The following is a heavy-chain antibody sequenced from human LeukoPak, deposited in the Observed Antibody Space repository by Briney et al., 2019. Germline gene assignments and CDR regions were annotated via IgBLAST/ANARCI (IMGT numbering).Heavy chain of an antibody. D-gene: IGHD3-22*01. V-gene: IGHV4-4*07. CDR1: GASISSYY. CDR2: IYTSGST. J-gene: IGHJ4*02. Sequence: SETLSLTCTVSGASISSYYWTWIRQPAGKGLEWIGRIYTSGSTNYNPSLKSRVAMSVDTSKNQFSLKLSSVTAADTAVYYCASDRGESHYYYDSSGYYYWGQGTLVTVSS. CDR3: ASDRGESHYYYDSSGYYY.